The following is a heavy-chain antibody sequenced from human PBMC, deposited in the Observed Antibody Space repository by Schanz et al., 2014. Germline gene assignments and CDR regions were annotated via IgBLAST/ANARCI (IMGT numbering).Heavy chain of an antibody. CDR2: VCYDRSKK. CDR3: VKDLQRELLRDDHYYGMDV. CDR1: GFTFSSYG. V-gene: IGHV3-33*06. Sequence: QVQLVESGGCVVQPWRSLRLSCAASGFTFSSYGMHWVRQVPGKGREWVAVVCYDRSKKDYADSVKGRFTTSRDNSKNTMYLQMNSLRAEDTAVYYCVKDLQRELLRDDHYYGMDVWGQGTTVTVSS. D-gene: IGHD1-26*01. J-gene: IGHJ6*02.